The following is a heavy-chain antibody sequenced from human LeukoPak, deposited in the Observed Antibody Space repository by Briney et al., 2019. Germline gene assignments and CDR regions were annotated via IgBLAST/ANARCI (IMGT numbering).Heavy chain of an antibody. CDR3: AKDHGGAFGP. D-gene: IGHD3-16*01. V-gene: IGHV3-23*01. Sequence: GGSLRLSCAASGFTFRNNWMTWVRQAPGKGLEWVSAISGSGGSTYYADSVKGRFTISRDNSKNTLYLQMNSLRAEDTAVYYCAKDHGGAFGPWGQGTLVTVSS. CDR2: ISGSGGST. J-gene: IGHJ5*02. CDR1: GFTFRNNW.